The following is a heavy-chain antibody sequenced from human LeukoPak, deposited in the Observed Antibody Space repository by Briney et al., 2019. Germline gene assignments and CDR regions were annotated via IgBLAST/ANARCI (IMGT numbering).Heavy chain of an antibody. V-gene: IGHV1-46*01. CDR3: VGGAPNWGFDY. D-gene: IGHD7-27*01. J-gene: IGHJ4*02. CDR1: GYTFTSYY. Sequence: GASVKVSCKTSGYTFTSYYIHWVRQAPGQGLEWMGIINPSGGSTSYAQKFQGRVTMTRDTSTSTVYMELSSLRSEDTAVYYCVGGAPNWGFDYWGQGTLVTVSS. CDR2: INPSGGST.